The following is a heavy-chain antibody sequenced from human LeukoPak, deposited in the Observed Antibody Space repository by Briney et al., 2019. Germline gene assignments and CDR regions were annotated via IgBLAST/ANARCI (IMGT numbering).Heavy chain of an antibody. V-gene: IGHV1-18*01. CDR3: ARDLPLQYYGSGSPGDY. CDR1: GYTFTSYG. D-gene: IGHD3-10*01. Sequence: ASVKVSCKASGYTFTSYGISWVRQAPGQGLEWMGWISAYNGNTNYAQKLQGRVTMTTDTSTSTAYMELRSLRSDDTAVYYCARDLPLQYYGSGSPGDYWGQGTLVTVSS. J-gene: IGHJ4*02. CDR2: ISAYNGNT.